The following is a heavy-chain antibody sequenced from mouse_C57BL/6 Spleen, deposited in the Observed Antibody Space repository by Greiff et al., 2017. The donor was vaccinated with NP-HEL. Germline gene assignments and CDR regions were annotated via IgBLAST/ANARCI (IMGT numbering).Heavy chain of an antibody. CDR3: ADSSGYGAMDY. Sequence: VQLQQSGPELVKPGASVKISCKASGYTFTDYYMNWVKQSHGKSLEWIGDINPNNGGTSYNQKFKGKATLTVDKSSSTAYMELRSLTSEDSAVYYCADSSGYGAMDYWGQGTSVTVSS. D-gene: IGHD3-2*02. CDR2: INPNNGGT. V-gene: IGHV1-26*01. J-gene: IGHJ4*01. CDR1: GYTFTDYY.